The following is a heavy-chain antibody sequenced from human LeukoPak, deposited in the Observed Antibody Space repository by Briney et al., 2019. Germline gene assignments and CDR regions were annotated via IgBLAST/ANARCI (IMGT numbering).Heavy chain of an antibody. V-gene: IGHV3-21*01. J-gene: IGHJ3*02. CDR1: GFTFSSYS. CDR3: ARGGTELGIDAFDI. CDR2: ISGSSSYI. D-gene: IGHD7-27*01. Sequence: GGSLRLSCAASGFTFSSYSMNWVRQAPGKGLEWVSSISGSSSYIYYADSVKGRFTISRDNAKNSLYLQMNSLRAEDTAVYYCARGGTELGIDAFDIWGQGTMVTVSS.